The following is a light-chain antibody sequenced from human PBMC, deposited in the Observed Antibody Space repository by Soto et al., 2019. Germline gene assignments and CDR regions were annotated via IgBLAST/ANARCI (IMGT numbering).Light chain of an antibody. CDR3: CSYAGSYTYV. CDR1: SSDVGYYNY. CDR2: DVS. V-gene: IGLV2-11*01. J-gene: IGLJ1*01. Sequence: QSALTQPRPVSGSPGQSVTISCTGTSSDVGYYNYVSWYQQHPGKAPKLMIYDVSKRPSGVPDRFSGSTSGNTASLTISGLQAEDEADYFCCSYAGSYTYVFGTGTKVT.